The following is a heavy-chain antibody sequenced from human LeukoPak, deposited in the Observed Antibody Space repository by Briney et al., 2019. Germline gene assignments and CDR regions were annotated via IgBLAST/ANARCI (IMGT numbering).Heavy chain of an antibody. CDR2: IYYSGIT. CDR1: GGSVSSYY. CDR3: ARGYCVDVTCYNAFKI. D-gene: IGHD2-15*01. V-gene: IGHV4-59*08. Sequence: SETLSLTCTVSGGSVSSYYWGWIRQPPGKELEWIAYIYYSGITNYNPSLKRRVTISLDTPKNQISLKLSSVTAADTAVYYCARGYCVDVTCYNAFKIWGQGTMVTVSS. J-gene: IGHJ3*02.